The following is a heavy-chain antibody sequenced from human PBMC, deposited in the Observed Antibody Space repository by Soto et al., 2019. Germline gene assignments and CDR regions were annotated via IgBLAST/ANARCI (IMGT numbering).Heavy chain of an antibody. CDR3: ARLKSRYYKTISYSFDY. Sequence: QVQLQESGPGLVKPSQTLSLTCTVSGDSVSSGGAYWSWIRQHPGKGLEWIGYIYYSGSASYTPSLKSRLTISLDTSQNQVSLRLSSVTAADTAVYYRARLKSRYYKTISYSFDYWGRGALVTVSS. V-gene: IGHV4-31*03. D-gene: IGHD3-10*01. CDR1: GDSVSSGGAY. J-gene: IGHJ4*02. CDR2: IYYSGSA.